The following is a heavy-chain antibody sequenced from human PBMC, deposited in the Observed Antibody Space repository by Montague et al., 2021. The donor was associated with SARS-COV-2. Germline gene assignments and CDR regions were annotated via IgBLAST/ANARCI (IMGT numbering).Heavy chain of an antibody. J-gene: IGHJ1*01. CDR1: GDSVSRYY. D-gene: IGHD3-22*01. Sequence: SETLSLTCSVSGDSVSRYYWSWIRQSPGKGLEWIGYMFYGGSTNSNPALQSRASFSVDTPKNQLSLKVISATAADTAVYYCARIGYESVGYYYIYPDWGQGTLVTVSS. CDR2: MFYGGST. CDR3: ARIGYESVGYYYIYPD. V-gene: IGHV4-59*02.